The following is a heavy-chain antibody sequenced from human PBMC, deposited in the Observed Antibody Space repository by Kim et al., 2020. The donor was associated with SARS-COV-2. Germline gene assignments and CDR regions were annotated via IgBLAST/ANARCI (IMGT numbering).Heavy chain of an antibody. V-gene: IGHV4-4*02. D-gene: IGHD6-19*01. CDR1: GGSISSSNW. CDR2: IYHSGST. J-gene: IGHJ6*02. Sequence: SETLSLTCAVSGGSISSSNWWSWVRQPPGKGLEWIGEIYHSGSTNYNPSLKSRVTISVDKSKNQFSLKLSSVTAADTAVYYCARGNQWLVGDYYYYYGMDVWGQGTTVTVSS. CDR3: ARGNQWLVGDYYYYYGMDV.